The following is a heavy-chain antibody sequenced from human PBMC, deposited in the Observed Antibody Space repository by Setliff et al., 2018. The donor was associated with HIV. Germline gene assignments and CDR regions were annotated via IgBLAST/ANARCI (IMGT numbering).Heavy chain of an antibody. Sequence: TLSLTCTVSGGSISSYYWSWIRQPPGKGLEWIGYIYTSGSTNYNPSLKSRVTISVDTSKNQFSLKLSSVTAADTAVYYCARDRSKGSGYCSGGSCRTNYYYYYMDVWGKGTTVTVSS. CDR2: IYTSGST. CDR3: ARDRSKGSGYCSGGSCRTNYYYYYMDV. J-gene: IGHJ6*03. V-gene: IGHV4-4*08. D-gene: IGHD2-15*01. CDR1: GGSISSYY.